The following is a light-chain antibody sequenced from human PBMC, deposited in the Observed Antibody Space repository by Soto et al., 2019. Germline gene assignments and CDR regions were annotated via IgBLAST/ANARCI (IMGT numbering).Light chain of an antibody. Sequence: VVSTQFPCTLSFSPWETATLSCSASQSVSNSFLGWYQQKPGLAPRLLIYGASSRATGIPERFSGRGSGTDFTLTISRLEPEDFAVYYCQQYGSTPWTFGRGTKVDIK. V-gene: IGKV3-20*01. CDR3: QQYGSTPWT. J-gene: IGKJ1*01. CDR1: QSVSNSF. CDR2: GAS.